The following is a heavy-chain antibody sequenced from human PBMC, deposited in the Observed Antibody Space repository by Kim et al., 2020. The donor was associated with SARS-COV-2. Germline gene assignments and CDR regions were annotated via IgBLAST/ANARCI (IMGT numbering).Heavy chain of an antibody. J-gene: IGHJ6*02. CDR1: GYTFTSYG. CDR2: ISAYNGNT. Sequence: ASVKVSCKASGYTFTSYGISWVRQAPGQGLEWMGWISAYNGNTNYAQKLQGRVTMTTDTSTSTAYMELRSLRSDDTAVYYCARGPDGYDILTGYRYYYGMDVWGQGTTVTVSS. CDR3: ARGPDGYDILTGYRYYYGMDV. D-gene: IGHD3-9*01. V-gene: IGHV1-18*01.